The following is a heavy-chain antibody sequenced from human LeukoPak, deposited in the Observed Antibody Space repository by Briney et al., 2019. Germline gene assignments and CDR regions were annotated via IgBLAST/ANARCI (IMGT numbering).Heavy chain of an antibody. J-gene: IGHJ4*02. CDR3: AKAVLAAADTMRIDC. Sequence: GGSLRLSCAASGFTFSSYGMHWVRQAPGKGLEWVASISYDGSDKYYADSVKGRFTISRDISKNALFLQMNSPRAEDRAVYYCAKAVLAAADTMRIDCWGQGTLVTVSS. D-gene: IGHD6-13*01. CDR2: ISYDGSDK. V-gene: IGHV3-30*18. CDR1: GFTFSSYG.